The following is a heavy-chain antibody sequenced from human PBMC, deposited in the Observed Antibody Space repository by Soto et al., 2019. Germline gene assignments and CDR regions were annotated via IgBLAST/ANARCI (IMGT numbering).Heavy chain of an antibody. D-gene: IGHD3-10*01. Sequence: GGSLRLSCAASGFTFSTYAMSWVRQPPGKGLEWVAVISHDGSNKYFADSVKGRFTISRDNSKDTLYLQMNNLRREDTAVYYCARSMVPIEESFRYYGTDVWGPGTTVTVSS. CDR3: ARSMVPIEESFRYYGTDV. J-gene: IGHJ6*02. CDR1: GFTFSTYA. V-gene: IGHV3-30-3*01. CDR2: ISHDGSNK.